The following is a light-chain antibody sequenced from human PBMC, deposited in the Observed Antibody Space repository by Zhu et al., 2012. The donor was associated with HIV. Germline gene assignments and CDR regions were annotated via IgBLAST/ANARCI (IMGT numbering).Light chain of an antibody. CDR2: DTS. CDR3: QQRSSWPLT. J-gene: IGKJ4*01. V-gene: IGKV3-11*01. Sequence: IVLTQSPATLSLSPGERATVSCRASGSVRSFLAWYQQKPGQAPRLLTYDTSQRATGIPARFSGSGSGTDFTLTISSLEPEDFALYYCQQRSSWPLTFGGGTKVKIK. CDR1: GSVRSF.